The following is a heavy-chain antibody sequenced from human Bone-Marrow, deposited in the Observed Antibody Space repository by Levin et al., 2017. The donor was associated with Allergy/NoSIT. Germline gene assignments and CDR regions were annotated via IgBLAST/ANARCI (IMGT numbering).Heavy chain of an antibody. CDR1: GYTFTSYD. V-gene: IGHV1-8*01. Sequence: PAASVKVSCKASGYTFTSYDINWVRQATGQGLEWMGWMNPNSGNTGYAQKFQGRVTMTRNTSISTAYMELSSLRSEDTAVYYCASEVDRYYDSSGYYKVDYWGQGTLVTVSS. CDR3: ASEVDRYYDSSGYYKVDY. J-gene: IGHJ4*02. CDR2: MNPNSGNT. D-gene: IGHD3-22*01.